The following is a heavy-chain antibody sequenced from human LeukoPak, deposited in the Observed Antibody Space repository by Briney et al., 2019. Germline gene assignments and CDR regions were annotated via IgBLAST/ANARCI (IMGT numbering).Heavy chain of an antibody. CDR1: GYSFTNYY. CDR3: ARRRGEDGMDV. V-gene: IGHV1-46*01. Sequence: ASVKVACKASGYSFTNYYMHRVRQAPGQGLEWMGIINPSVGSTSYTQKFQGRVTMTRDTSTSTVYLELSRLTSEDTAVYYCARRRGEDGMDVWGKGTTVTASS. D-gene: IGHD3-16*01. CDR2: INPSVGST. J-gene: IGHJ6*04.